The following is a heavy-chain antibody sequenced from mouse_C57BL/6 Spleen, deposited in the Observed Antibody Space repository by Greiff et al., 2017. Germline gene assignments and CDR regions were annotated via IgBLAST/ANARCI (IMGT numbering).Heavy chain of an antibody. CDR2: ISSGGDYI. J-gene: IGHJ3*01. CDR3: TRVDSSGYWFAY. D-gene: IGHD3-2*02. CDR1: GFTFSSSA. Sequence: EVMLVESGEGLVKPGGSLKLSCAASGFTFSSSAMSWVRQTPEKRLEWVAYISSGGDYIYYADTVKGRFTISRENARHTLYLQMSSLKSEDTAMYYCTRVDSSGYWFAYWGQGTMVTVSA. V-gene: IGHV5-9-1*02.